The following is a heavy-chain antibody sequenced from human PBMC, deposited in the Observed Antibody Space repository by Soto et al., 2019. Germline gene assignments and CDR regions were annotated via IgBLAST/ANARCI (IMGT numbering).Heavy chain of an antibody. J-gene: IGHJ3*02. Sequence: LSLTCAASGFTFSSYSMNWVRQAPGKGLEWVSSISSSSSYIYYADSVKGRFTISRDNAKNSLYLQMNSLRAEDTAVYYCARTIYCTNGVCYDAFDIWGQGTMVTVSS. CDR3: ARTIYCTNGVCYDAFDI. V-gene: IGHV3-21*01. CDR1: GFTFSSYS. D-gene: IGHD2-8*01. CDR2: ISSSSSYI.